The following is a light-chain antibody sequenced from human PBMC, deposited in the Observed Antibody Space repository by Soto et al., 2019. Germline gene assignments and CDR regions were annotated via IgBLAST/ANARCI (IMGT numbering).Light chain of an antibody. J-gene: IGKJ1*01. CDR2: GAS. V-gene: IGKV3-20*01. CDR3: QHYGSSGT. CDR1: QSVSNNY. Sequence: EIVLTQSPGTLSLSPGERATRSCRASQSVSNNYLAWYQQKPGQAPRLLIYGASNRATGIQDRFSGSGSGTDFTLTISRLEPEDFAVYYCQHYGSSGTFGQGTKVDI.